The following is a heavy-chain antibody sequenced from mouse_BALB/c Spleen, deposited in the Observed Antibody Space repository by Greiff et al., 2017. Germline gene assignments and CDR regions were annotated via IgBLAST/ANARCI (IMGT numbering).Heavy chain of an antibody. V-gene: IGHV5-17*02. CDR2: ISSGSSTI. J-gene: IGHJ3*01. CDR1: GFTFSSFG. CDR3: ARDGAC. Sequence: EVKLQESGGGLVQPGGSRKLSCAASGFTFSSFGMHWVRQAPEKGLEWVAYISSGSSTIYYADTVKGRFTISRDNPKNTLFLQMTSLRSEDTAMYYCARDGACWGQGTLVTVSA.